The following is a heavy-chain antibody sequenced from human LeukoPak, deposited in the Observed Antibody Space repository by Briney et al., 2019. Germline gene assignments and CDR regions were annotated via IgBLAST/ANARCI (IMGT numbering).Heavy chain of an antibody. CDR1: GGSISSGSYY. CDR3: ARETGRYFGWLPIDY. CDR2: IYTSRST. V-gene: IGHV4-61*02. J-gene: IGHJ4*02. D-gene: IGHD3-9*01. Sequence: VKPSQTLSLTCTVSGGSISSGSYYWSWIRQPAGKGLEWIGRIYTSRSTNYNPSLKSRVTISVDTSKNQFSLKLSSVTAADTAVYYCARETGRYFGWLPIDYWGQGTLVTVSS.